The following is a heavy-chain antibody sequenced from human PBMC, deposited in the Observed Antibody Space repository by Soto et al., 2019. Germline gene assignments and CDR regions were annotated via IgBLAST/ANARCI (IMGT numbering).Heavy chain of an antibody. D-gene: IGHD2-15*01. CDR2: IIPIFGTA. CDR1: GGTFSSYA. CDR3: ARDCSGGSCYSDYYYGMDV. Sequence: QVQLVQSGAEVKKPGSSVKVSCKASGGTFSSYAISWVRQAPGQGLEWMGGIIPIFGTANYAQKFQGRVTITADKSTSTAYMELSSLRSEDTAVYYCARDCSGGSCYSDYYYGMDVWGQGTTVTVSS. J-gene: IGHJ6*02. V-gene: IGHV1-69*06.